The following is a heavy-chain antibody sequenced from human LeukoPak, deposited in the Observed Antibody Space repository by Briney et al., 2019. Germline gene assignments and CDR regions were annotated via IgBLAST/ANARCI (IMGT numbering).Heavy chain of an antibody. CDR1: GGSISSDC. Sequence: NPSETLSLTCTVSGGSISSDCWSWIRQPPGKGLEWIGSIYYSGSTYYNPSLKSRVTISVGTSKNQFSLKLSSVTAADTAVYYCARDRVVALFDYWGQGTLVTVSS. V-gene: IGHV4-59*12. J-gene: IGHJ4*02. D-gene: IGHD2-15*01. CDR3: ARDRVVALFDY. CDR2: IYYSGST.